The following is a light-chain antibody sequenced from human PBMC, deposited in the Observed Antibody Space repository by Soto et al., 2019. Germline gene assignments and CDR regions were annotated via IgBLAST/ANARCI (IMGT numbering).Light chain of an antibody. CDR2: DVN. J-gene: IGLJ1*01. CDR1: SSDVGGYNF. CDR3: SSSTSSSTHV. V-gene: IGLV2-14*03. Sequence: QSALTQPASVSGSPGQSITISCTGTSSDVGGYNFVSWYQQHPGKVPKLMIFDVNSRRSGVSDRFSGPKSGNTASLTISGLQAEDGGDYYCSSSTSSSTHVFGSGTKLTVL.